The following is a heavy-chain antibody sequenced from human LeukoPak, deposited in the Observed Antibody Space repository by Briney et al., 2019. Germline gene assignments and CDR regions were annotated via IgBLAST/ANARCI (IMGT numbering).Heavy chain of an antibody. V-gene: IGHV5-51*01. CDR3: ARLVCSSTSCYSGFDF. CDR1: GYSFTNYW. Sequence: HGESLKISCKGFGYSFTNYWIGWVRQMPEKGLEWMGIIYPGDFDTRYSPSFQGQVTISADKSISTAYLQWSSLKASDTAIYYCARLVCSSTSCYSGFDFWGQGTLVTVSS. J-gene: IGHJ4*02. D-gene: IGHD2-2*01. CDR2: IYPGDFDT.